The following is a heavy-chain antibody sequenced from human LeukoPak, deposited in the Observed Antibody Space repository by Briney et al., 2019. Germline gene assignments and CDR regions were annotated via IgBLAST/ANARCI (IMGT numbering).Heavy chain of an antibody. CDR2: IKQDGSEK. D-gene: IGHD3-10*01. V-gene: IGHV3-7*03. CDR1: GFTFSSYW. CDR3: AKSKKGSAFAHFDF. Sequence: GGSLRLSCAASGFTFSSYWMSWVRQAPGKGLEWVANIKQDGSEKYYVDSVKGRFTISRDNSKNSLYLQMNSLRAEDTALYCAKSKKGSAFAHFDFWGQGTLVTVSS. J-gene: IGHJ4*02.